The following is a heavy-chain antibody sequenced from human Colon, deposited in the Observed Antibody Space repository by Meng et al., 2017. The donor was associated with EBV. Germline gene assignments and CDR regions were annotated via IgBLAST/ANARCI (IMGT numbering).Heavy chain of an antibody. CDR3: ARVSSGWDYFDY. J-gene: IGHJ4*02. CDR1: GGSVSSGCYY. D-gene: IGHD6-19*01. V-gene: IGHV4-31*03. Sequence: QVQLADEGPELGKPSQTLSLTCTVSGGSVSSGCYYWTWIRQHPGKGLEWFGHIYYSGSTFYHPSLKRRVIISIDTSKNQFSLNLRSETAADTAVYYCARVSSGWDYFDYWGQGTLVTVSS. CDR2: IYYSGST.